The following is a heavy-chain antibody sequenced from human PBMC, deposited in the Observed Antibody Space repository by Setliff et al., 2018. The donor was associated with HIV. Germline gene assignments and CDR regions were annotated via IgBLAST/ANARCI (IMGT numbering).Heavy chain of an antibody. J-gene: IGHJ4*02. CDR1: GHTPRHYG. Sequence: SVKVSCKASGHTPRHYGINWIRQAPGQGLEWVGSLIPVLGEPHYAPRFQGRVTITAGDSTNTAYLELSNLRFDDTATYYCARGVLYGLSEYWGTGSLVTVS. CDR3: ARGVLYGLSEY. CDR2: LIPVLGEP. D-gene: IGHD3-10*01. V-gene: IGHV1-69*11.